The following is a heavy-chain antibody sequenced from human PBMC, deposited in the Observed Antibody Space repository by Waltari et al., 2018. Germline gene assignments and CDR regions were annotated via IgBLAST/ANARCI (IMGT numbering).Heavy chain of an antibody. D-gene: IGHD3-3*01. CDR3: ARMFYDFWTGYSDY. Sequence: QVQLQESGPGLVKPSETLSLTCAVSGFSISRGYQWGWIRQPPGKGLEWIGRIYHSGGNYFNPSLKGRVTISVDTSKNKVSLRLSSGTAADTAVYYCARMFYDFWTGYSDYWGQGTLVTVSS. V-gene: IGHV4-38-2*01. J-gene: IGHJ4*02. CDR1: GFSISRGYQ. CDR2: IYHSGGN.